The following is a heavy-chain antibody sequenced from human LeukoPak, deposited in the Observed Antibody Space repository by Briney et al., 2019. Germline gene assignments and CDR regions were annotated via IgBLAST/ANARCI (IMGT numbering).Heavy chain of an antibody. V-gene: IGHV4-31*03. CDR2: IYYSGST. CDR1: GGSISSGGYY. J-gene: IGHJ4*02. CDR3: ARDTRLRYDILTGSIAYFDY. Sequence: PSETLSLTCTVSGGSISSGGYYWSWIRQHPGKGLEWIGYIYYSGSTYYNPSLKSRVTISVDTSKNQFSLKLSSVTAADTAVYYCARDTRLRYDILTGSIAYFDYWGQGTLVTVSS. D-gene: IGHD3-9*01.